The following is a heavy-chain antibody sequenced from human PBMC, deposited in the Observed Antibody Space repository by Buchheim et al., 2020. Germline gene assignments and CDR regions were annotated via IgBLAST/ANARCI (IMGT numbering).Heavy chain of an antibody. CDR3: ARDRLGDFWSSWENYYYYYGMDV. CDR1: GGSISSGDYY. Sequence: QVQLQESGPGLVKPSQTLSLTCTVSGGSISSGDYYWSWIRQPPGKGLEWIGYIYYSGSTYYNPSLKSRVTISVDTSKNQFTLKLSSVTAADTAVYYCARDRLGDFWSSWENYYYYYGMDVWGQGTT. CDR2: IYYSGST. D-gene: IGHD3-3*01. V-gene: IGHV4-30-4*01. J-gene: IGHJ6*02.